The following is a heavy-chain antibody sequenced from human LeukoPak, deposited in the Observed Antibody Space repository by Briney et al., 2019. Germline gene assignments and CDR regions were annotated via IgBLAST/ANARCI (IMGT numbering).Heavy chain of an antibody. CDR1: GFTFSSYW. CDR3: AKPYYYGSKSYMDY. CDR2: INSDGSST. D-gene: IGHD3-10*01. V-gene: IGHV3-74*01. Sequence: GGSLRLSCAASGFTFSSYWMHWVRQAPGKGLVWVSRINSDGSSTSYADSVKGRFTISRDDSKNMLYLQMNSLRAEDTAVYYCAKPYYYGSKSYMDYWGQGTLVTVSS. J-gene: IGHJ4*02.